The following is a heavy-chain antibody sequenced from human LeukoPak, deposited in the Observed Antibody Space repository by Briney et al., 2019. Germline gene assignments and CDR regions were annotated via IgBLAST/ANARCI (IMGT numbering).Heavy chain of an antibody. J-gene: IGHJ3*02. CDR1: GFTFSSYW. Sequence: GGSLRLSCAASGFTFSSYWMSWVRQAPGKGLEWVANIKQDGSEKYYVDSVKGRFTISRDNAKNSLYLQMNSLRAEDTAVYYCARWYYYDSSGYYHDAFDIWGQGTMVTVSS. D-gene: IGHD3-22*01. CDR2: IKQDGSEK. CDR3: ARWYYYDSSGYYHDAFDI. V-gene: IGHV3-7*01.